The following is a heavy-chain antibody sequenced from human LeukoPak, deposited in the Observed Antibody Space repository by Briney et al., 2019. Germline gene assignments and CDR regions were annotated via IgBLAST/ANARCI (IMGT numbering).Heavy chain of an antibody. J-gene: IGHJ4*02. V-gene: IGHV6-1*01. CDR1: GDSVSSSSAT. CDR3: SREDPSGYSNV. Sequence: SQTLSLTCVISGDSVSSSSATWNWNRQSPSRGLEWLGRTYYRSKWYSNYAVSMESRITINPDTSKNQFSLQLTFVTPEDTAVYYCSREDPSGYSNVWGQGTLVTVSS. CDR2: TYYRSKWYS. D-gene: IGHD6-13*01.